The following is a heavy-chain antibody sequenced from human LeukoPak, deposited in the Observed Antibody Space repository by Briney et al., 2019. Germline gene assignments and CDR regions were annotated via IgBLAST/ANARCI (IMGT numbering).Heavy chain of an antibody. V-gene: IGHV7-4-1*02. J-gene: IGHJ6*03. CDR2: ITTNTGNA. D-gene: IGHD6-19*01. CDR1: GYSFTNYA. Sequence: ASVKVSCKASGYSFTNYAMKWVRQAPGQGLEWMGWITTNTGNATYAQGFTGRFVLSLDTSVSTAYLQISSLKAEDTAVYYCAREGVESSGWYMDVRGKGTTVTVSS. CDR3: AREGVESSGWYMDV.